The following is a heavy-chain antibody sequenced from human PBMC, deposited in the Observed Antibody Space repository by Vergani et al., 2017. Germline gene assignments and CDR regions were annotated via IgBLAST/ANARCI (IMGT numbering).Heavy chain of an antibody. CDR2: IWYDGSNK. V-gene: IGHV3-33*06. CDR3: AKSDTGSGWTYFDY. Sequence: QVQLVESGGGVVQPGRSLRLSCAASGFTFSSYGMHWVRQAPGKGLEWVAVIWYDGSNKYYADSVKGRFTISRDNSKNTLYLQMNSLRAEDTAVYYCAKSDTGSGWTYFDYWGQGTLVTVSS. CDR1: GFTFSSYG. J-gene: IGHJ4*02. D-gene: IGHD6-19*01.